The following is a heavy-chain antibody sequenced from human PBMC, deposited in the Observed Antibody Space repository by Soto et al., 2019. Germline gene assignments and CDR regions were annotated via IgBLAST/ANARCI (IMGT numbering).Heavy chain of an antibody. CDR1: GGSISSYY. J-gene: IGHJ5*02. V-gene: IGHV4-59*01. CDR2: IYYSGST. D-gene: IGHD1-26*01. CDR3: ARVGGSYFLPGYGFEL. Sequence: SETLSLTCTVSGGSISSYYWSWIRQPPGKGLEWIGYIYYSGSTNYNPSLKSRVTISLDTSKNQFSLKLNSVTAADTAVYYCARVGGSYFLPGYGFELWGQGTLVTVSS.